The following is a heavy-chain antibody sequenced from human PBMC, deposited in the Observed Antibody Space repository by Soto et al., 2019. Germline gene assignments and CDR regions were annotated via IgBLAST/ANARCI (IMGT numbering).Heavy chain of an antibody. J-gene: IGHJ4*02. CDR3: AKDERGENFHH. CDR1: GFTFSNYG. Sequence: QVQLVESGGGVVQPGRSLRLSCAASGFTFSNYGMHWVRQAPGRGLEWVALILYDGSDKDYADSLKGRFTISRDNSKNMLYLQRSSLRTEDPAVYYCAKDERGENFHHWRQGTLVTVTS. V-gene: IGHV3-30*18. CDR2: ILYDGSDK.